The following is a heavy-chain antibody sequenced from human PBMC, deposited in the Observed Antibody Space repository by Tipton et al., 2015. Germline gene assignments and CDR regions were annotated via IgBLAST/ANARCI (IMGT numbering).Heavy chain of an antibody. Sequence: LRLSCTVSGGSISSYYWSWIRQSPGKGLEWIGSISHSGNTYYNPSLKSRVTMSRDTSKNQFSLKLTSVTAADTAVYYCACQDYDSLTRDYQTVDYWGQGTLVTVSS. V-gene: IGHV4-59*04. CDR2: ISHSGNT. CDR1: GGSISSYY. D-gene: IGHD3-9*01. J-gene: IGHJ4*02. CDR3: ACQDYDSLTRDYQTVDY.